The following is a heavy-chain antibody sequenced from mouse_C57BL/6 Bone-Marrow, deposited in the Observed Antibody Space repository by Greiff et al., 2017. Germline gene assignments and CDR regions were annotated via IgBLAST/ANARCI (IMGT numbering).Heavy chain of an antibody. CDR1: GYTFTSYW. CDR3: ASRGRAWFAY. CDR2: IYPSDSET. D-gene: IGHD3-3*01. Sequence: QVQLKQPGAELVRPGSSVKLSCKASGYTFTSYWMDWVKQRPGQGLEWIGNIYPSDSETHYNQKFKDKATLTVDKSSSTAYMQLSSLTSEDSAVYYCASRGRAWFAYWGQGTLVTVSA. V-gene: IGHV1-61*01. J-gene: IGHJ3*01.